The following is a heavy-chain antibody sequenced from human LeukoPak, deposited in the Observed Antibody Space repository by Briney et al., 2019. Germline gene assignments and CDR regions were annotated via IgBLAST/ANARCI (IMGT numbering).Heavy chain of an antibody. CDR3: AREIVVAVAATNWFDP. D-gene: IGHD2-15*01. J-gene: IGHJ5*02. Sequence: SETLSLTCTVSGGSISSYYWSWIRQPAGKGLEWIGRIYTSGSTNYNPSLKSRVTMSVDTSKNQFSLKLSSVTAADTAVYYCAREIVVAVAATNWFDPWGQGTLVTVSS. CDR2: IYTSGST. V-gene: IGHV4-4*07. CDR1: GGSISSYY.